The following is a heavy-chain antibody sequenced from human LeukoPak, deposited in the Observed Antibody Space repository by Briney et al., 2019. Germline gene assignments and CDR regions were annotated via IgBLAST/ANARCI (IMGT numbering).Heavy chain of an antibody. J-gene: IGHJ3*02. V-gene: IGHV3-13*01. Sequence: GGSLRLSCATSGFTFSNFDLHWVRQDTGEGLEWVSAIGTAGDTYYPDSVKGRFNISRDKAKNSFYLQMNNLRAGYTAVYYCSRGGALAGYAYDIWGHGTVVTVSS. CDR3: SRGGALAGYAYDI. D-gene: IGHD6-19*01. CDR2: IGTAGDT. CDR1: GFTFSNFD.